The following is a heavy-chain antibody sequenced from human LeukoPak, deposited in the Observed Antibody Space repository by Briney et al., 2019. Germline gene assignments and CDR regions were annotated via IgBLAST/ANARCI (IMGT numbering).Heavy chain of an antibody. D-gene: IGHD2-15*01. CDR3: AKSGSCSGGSCYSRSSAWFDP. J-gene: IGHJ5*02. Sequence: GGSLRLSCAASGFTFSSYAMHWVRQAPGKGLEWVAVISYDGSNKYYADSVKGRFTISRDNSKNTLYLQMNSLRAEDTAVYYCAKSGSCSGGSCYSRSSAWFDPWGQGTLVTVSS. CDR2: ISYDGSNK. CDR1: GFTFSSYA. V-gene: IGHV3-30*18.